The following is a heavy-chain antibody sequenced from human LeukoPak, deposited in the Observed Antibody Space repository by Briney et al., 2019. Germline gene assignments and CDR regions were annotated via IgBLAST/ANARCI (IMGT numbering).Heavy chain of an antibody. Sequence: SETLSLTCAVYGGSFSGYYWSWIRQPPGKGLEWIGEINHSGGTNYNPSLKSRVTISVDTSKNQFSLKLSSVTAADTAVYYCARKYYYYYGMDVWGKGTTVTVSS. CDR2: INHSGGT. CDR1: GGSFSGYY. CDR3: ARKYYYYYGMDV. V-gene: IGHV4-34*01. J-gene: IGHJ6*04.